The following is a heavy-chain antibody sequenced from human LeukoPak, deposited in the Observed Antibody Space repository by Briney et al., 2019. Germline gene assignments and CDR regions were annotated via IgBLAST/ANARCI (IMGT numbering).Heavy chain of an antibody. Sequence: GSLRLSCAASGFTFSSYAMSWVRQAPGKGLEWVSAISGSGGSTYYADSVKGRFTISRDNSKNTLYLQMNSLRAEDTAVYYCAGGRFGSGSYPSFLVCWGQGTLVTVSS. D-gene: IGHD1-26*01. CDR1: GFTFSSYA. CDR2: ISGSGGST. J-gene: IGHJ4*02. CDR3: AGGRFGSGSYPSFLVC. V-gene: IGHV3-23*01.